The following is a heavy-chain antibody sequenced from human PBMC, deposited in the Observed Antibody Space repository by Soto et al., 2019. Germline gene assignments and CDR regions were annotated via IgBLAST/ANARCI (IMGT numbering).Heavy chain of an antibody. J-gene: IGHJ5*02. CDR1: GGTFSSYA. CDR3: ARPSSLPPANNWFDP. V-gene: IGHV1-69*13. Sequence: SVKVSCKASGGTFSSYAISWVRQAPGQGLEWMGGIIPIFGTANYAQKFQGRVTITADESTSTAYMELSSLRSEDTAVYYCARPSSLPPANNWFDPWGQGTLVTVSS. CDR2: IIPIFGTA.